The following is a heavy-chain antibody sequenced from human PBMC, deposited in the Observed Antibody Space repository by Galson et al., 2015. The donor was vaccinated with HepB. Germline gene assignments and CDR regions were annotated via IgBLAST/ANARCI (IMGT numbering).Heavy chain of an antibody. Sequence: SLRLSCAASGFTFSSYWMSWVRQAPGKGLEWVANIKQDGSEKYYVDSVKGRFTISRDNAKNSLYLQMNSLRAEDTAVYYCASLKVGALNFDYWGQGTLVTVSS. CDR3: ASLKVGALNFDY. D-gene: IGHD1-26*01. CDR2: IKQDGSEK. V-gene: IGHV3-7*01. CDR1: GFTFSSYW. J-gene: IGHJ4*02.